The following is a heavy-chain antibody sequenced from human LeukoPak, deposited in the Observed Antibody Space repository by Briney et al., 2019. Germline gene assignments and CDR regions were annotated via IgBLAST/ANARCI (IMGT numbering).Heavy chain of an antibody. CDR2: ISSGSTI. J-gene: IGHJ4*02. CDR3: ARDYYGRFGY. V-gene: IGHV3-11*01. CDR1: GFTFSDYY. D-gene: IGHD3-10*01. Sequence: GGSLRLSCAASGFTFSDYYMSWIRQAPGKGLEWVSYISSGSTIYYADSVKGRFTISRDNAKNSLYLQMNSLRAEDTAVYYCARDYYGRFGYWGQGTLVTVSS.